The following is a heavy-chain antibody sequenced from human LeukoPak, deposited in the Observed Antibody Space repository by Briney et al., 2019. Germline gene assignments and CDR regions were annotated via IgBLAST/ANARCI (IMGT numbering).Heavy chain of an antibody. CDR2: INPNSGGT. CDR3: ARRSLRSFVFDY. D-gene: IGHD1-26*01. Sequence: EASVKVSCKASGYTFTGYYMRWVRQAPGQGLEWMGWINPNSGGTNYAQKFQGRVTMTRDTSIGTAYMELSRLRSDDTAVYYCARRSLRSFVFDYWGQGTLVTVSS. J-gene: IGHJ4*02. V-gene: IGHV1-2*02. CDR1: GYTFTGYY.